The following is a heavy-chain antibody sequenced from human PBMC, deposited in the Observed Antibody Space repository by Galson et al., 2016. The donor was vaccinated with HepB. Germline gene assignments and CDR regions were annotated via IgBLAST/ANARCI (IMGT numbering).Heavy chain of an antibody. J-gene: IGHJ3*02. V-gene: IGHV3-21*01. D-gene: IGHD1-26*01. CDR3: AAWLLSGSYFLGAFDI. CDR1: GFTFSSYS. Sequence: SLRLSCAVSGFTFSSYSMNWVRPAPGKGLERVSSISSSSSYIYYADSVKGRFTISRDNAKNSLYLQMNSLRAEDTAVYYCAAWLLSGSYFLGAFDIWGQGTMVTVSS. CDR2: ISSSSSYI.